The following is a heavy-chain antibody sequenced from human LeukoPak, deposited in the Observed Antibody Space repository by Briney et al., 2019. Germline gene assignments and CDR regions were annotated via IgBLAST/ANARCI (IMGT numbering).Heavy chain of an antibody. CDR1: GGTFSSYA. V-gene: IGHV1-69*13. J-gene: IGHJ4*02. Sequence: ASVKVSCKASGGTFSSYAISWVRQAPGQGLEWMGGIIPIFGTANYAQKFQGRVTITADESTSTAYMELSSLRSEDTAVYYCARDVGGDFWSGFHYXDYXGQGXXVTVX. CDR3: ARDVGGDFWSGFHYXDY. D-gene: IGHD3-3*01. CDR2: IIPIFGTA.